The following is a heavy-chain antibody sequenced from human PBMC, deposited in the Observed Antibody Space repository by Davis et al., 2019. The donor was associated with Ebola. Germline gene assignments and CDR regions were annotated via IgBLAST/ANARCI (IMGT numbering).Heavy chain of an antibody. CDR3: ARDIGGAVAGTKGDY. V-gene: IGHV1-69*04. Sequence: SVKVSCKASGDTFSSYTISWVRQAPGQGLEWMGRIIPILGIANYAQKFQGRVTITADKSTSTAYMELSSLRSEDTAVYYCARDIGGAVAGTKGDYWGQGTLVTVSS. J-gene: IGHJ4*02. CDR2: IIPILGIA. D-gene: IGHD6-19*01. CDR1: GDTFSSYT.